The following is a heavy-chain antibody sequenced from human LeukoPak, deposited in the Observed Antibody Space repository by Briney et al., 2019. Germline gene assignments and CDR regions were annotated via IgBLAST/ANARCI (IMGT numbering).Heavy chain of an antibody. CDR2: ISGGGRTT. CDR1: GFTFSNHA. V-gene: IGHV3-23*01. CDR3: AKNVVFTRYFDS. Sequence: GGSLRLSCAASGFTFSNHAMSWVPQAPGKGLQWVSVISGGGRTTEYADSVKGRFTVSRDNSVNTLSLHMDSLRVEDTAIYYCAKNVVFTRYFDSWGQGTLVTVSS. J-gene: IGHJ4*02. D-gene: IGHD2-21*01.